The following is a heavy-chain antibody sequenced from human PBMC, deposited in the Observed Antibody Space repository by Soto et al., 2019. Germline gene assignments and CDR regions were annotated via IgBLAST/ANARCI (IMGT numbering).Heavy chain of an antibody. D-gene: IGHD3-22*01. CDR3: AKSGITMIVVVITPVAYFDY. CDR2: ISGSGGST. J-gene: IGHJ4*02. Sequence: GGSLRLSCAASGFTFSSYAMSWVRQAPGKGLEWVSAISGSGGSTYYADSVKGRFTISRDNSKNTLYLQMNSPRAEDTAVYYCAKSGITMIVVVITPVAYFDYWGQGTLVTVS. CDR1: GFTFSSYA. V-gene: IGHV3-23*01.